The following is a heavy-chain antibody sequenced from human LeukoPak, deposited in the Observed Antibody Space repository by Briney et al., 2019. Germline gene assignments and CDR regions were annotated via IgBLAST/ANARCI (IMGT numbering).Heavy chain of an antibody. V-gene: IGHV4-61*02. CDR3: ARAPMVRGDPSYMDV. CDR1: GGSISSGSYY. D-gene: IGHD3-10*01. CDR2: IYTSGST. J-gene: IGHJ6*03. Sequence: SQTLSLTCTVSGGSISSGSYYWSWIRQPAGEGLEWIGRIYTSGSTNYNPSLKSRVTISVDTSKNQFSLKLSSVTAADTAVYYCARAPMVRGDPSYMDVWGKGTTVTISS.